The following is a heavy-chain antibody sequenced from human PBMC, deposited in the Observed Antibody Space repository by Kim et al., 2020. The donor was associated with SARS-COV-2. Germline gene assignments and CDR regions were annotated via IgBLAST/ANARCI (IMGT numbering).Heavy chain of an antibody. D-gene: IGHD3-22*01. CDR3: ARVHRCFDSSCSLHV. CDR1: GFTFSSYA. V-gene: IGHV3-23*01. J-gene: IGHJ6*02. CDR2: ISGNGAGT. Sequence: GGSLRLSCAASGFTFSSYAMYWVRQAPGKGLVWVSRISGNGAGTYYADSVKGRFTISRDNSKNTLYLQMNSLRAEDTAVYYCARVHRCFDSSCSLHVWG.